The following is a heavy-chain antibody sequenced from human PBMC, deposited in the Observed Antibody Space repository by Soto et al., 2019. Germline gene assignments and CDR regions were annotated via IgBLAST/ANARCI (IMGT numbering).Heavy chain of an antibody. D-gene: IGHD6-13*01. V-gene: IGHV3-30*18. J-gene: IGHJ6*02. CDR1: GFTFSSYG. CDR3: AKELYPGIAAAGYGMDV. Sequence: QVQLVESGGGVVQPGRSLRLSCAASGFTFSSYGMHWVRQAPGKGLEWVAVISYDGSNKYYADSVKGRFTISRDNSKNTRYLQMNSLRAEDTAVYYCAKELYPGIAAAGYGMDVWGQGTTVTVSS. CDR2: ISYDGSNK.